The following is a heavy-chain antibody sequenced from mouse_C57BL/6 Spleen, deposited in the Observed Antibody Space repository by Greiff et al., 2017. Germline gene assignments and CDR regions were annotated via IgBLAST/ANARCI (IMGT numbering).Heavy chain of an antibody. Sequence: QVQLQQPGAELVKPGASVKLSCKASGYTFTSYWMHWVKQRPGRGLEWIGRIDPNSGGTKYNEQFKSKATLTVDKPSSTAYMQLSSLTSEDSAVYDCARVLITTVVAPFDYWGQGTTLTVSS. J-gene: IGHJ2*01. CDR2: IDPNSGGT. CDR1: GYTFTSYW. CDR3: ARVLITTVVAPFDY. V-gene: IGHV1-72*01. D-gene: IGHD1-1*01.